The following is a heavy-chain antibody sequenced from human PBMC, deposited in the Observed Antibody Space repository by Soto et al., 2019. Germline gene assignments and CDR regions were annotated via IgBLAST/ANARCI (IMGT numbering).Heavy chain of an antibody. CDR1: GFTVTRYS. J-gene: IGHJ4*02. CDR2: ISSTTNYI. V-gene: IGHV3-21*06. Sequence: PGGSLTLSCAASGFTVTRYSMNWVRHPPGKGLEWDSSISSTTNYIYYGDSMKGRFTISRDNAKNSLYLEMNSLRAEDTAVYYCARESEDLTSNFDYWGQGTLVTVSS. CDR3: ARESEDLTSNFDY.